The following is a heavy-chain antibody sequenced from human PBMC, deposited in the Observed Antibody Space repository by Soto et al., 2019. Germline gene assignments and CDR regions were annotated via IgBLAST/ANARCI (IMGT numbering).Heavy chain of an antibody. D-gene: IGHD3-10*01. CDR2: TYYRSKWYN. Sequence: SQTLSLTCAISGDSVSSNSAAWNWIRQSPSRGLEWLGRTYYRSKWYNDYAVSVKSRITINPDTSKNQFSLQLNSVTPEDTAVYYCASQSYGSGFGIAGAGVGSAGKAFDIWGQGTMVTVSS. J-gene: IGHJ3*02. V-gene: IGHV6-1*01. CDR1: GDSVSSNSAA. CDR3: ASQSYGSGFGIAGAGVGSAGKAFDI.